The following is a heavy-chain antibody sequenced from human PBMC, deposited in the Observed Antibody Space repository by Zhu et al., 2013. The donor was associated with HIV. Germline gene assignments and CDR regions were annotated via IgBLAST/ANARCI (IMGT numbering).Heavy chain of an antibody. CDR3: ARDLPDTHCSSTSCWAYYYGMDV. Sequence: QVQLVQSGAEVKKPGASVKVSCKASGYTFTSYGISWVRQAPGQGLEWMGWISAYNGNTNYAQKLQGRVTMTTDTSTSTAYMELRSLRSDDTAVYYCARDLPDTHCSSTSCWAYYYGMDVVGTKGPRSPSP. CDR2: ISAYNGNT. V-gene: IGHV1-18*01. CDR1: GYTFTSYG. J-gene: IGHJ6*02. D-gene: IGHD2-2*01.